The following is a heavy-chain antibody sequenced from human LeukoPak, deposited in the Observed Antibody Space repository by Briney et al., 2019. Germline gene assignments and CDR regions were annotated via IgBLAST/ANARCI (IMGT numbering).Heavy chain of an antibody. CDR1: GGSISSSSYY. V-gene: IGHV4-39*07. Sequence: SETLSLTCTVSGGSISSSSYYWGWIRQPPGKGLEWIGSIYYSGSTYYNPSLKSRVTISVDTSKNQFSLKLSSVTAADTAVYYCARQGATAYWGQGTLVTVSS. J-gene: IGHJ4*02. CDR3: ARQGATAY. CDR2: IYYSGST.